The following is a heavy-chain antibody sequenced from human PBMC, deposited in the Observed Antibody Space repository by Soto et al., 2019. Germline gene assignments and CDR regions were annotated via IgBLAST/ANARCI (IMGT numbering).Heavy chain of an antibody. V-gene: IGHV3-33*06. Sequence: LRLSCAASGFPFSRYDMHWVRQAPGKGLEWVAVLWFDGSNEYYADSVQGRFTISRDNSKNTLYLQMNSLRAEDTAVYYCANPVEDYYYGMDVWGQGTTVTVSS. CDR1: GFPFSRYD. D-gene: IGHD1-1*01. J-gene: IGHJ6*02. CDR3: ANPVEDYYYGMDV. CDR2: LWFDGSNE.